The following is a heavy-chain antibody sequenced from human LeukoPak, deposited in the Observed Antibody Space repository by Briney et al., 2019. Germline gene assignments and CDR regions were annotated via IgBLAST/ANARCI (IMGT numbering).Heavy chain of an antibody. CDR1: GGSISSYY. CDR3: ARLGTAAGTRYFQH. J-gene: IGHJ1*01. D-gene: IGHD6-13*01. V-gene: IGHV4-59*08. CDR2: IYYSGST. Sequence: SETLSLTCSASGGSISSYYWSWIRQPPGKGLEWIGYIYYSGSTNYNPSLKSRVTISVDTSKNQFSLKLSSVTAADTAVYYCARLGTAAGTRYFQHWGQGTLVTVSS.